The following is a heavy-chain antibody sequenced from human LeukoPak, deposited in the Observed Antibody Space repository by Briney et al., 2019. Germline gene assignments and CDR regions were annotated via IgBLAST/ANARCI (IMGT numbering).Heavy chain of an antibody. D-gene: IGHD6-19*01. CDR2: INHSGRT. CDR3: ARYVGWAFSFGY. J-gene: IGHJ4*02. V-gene: IGHV4-34*01. Sequence: SQTLSPTCVVYGGSFSGYYWGCISHPPRKGLEWIGEINHSGRTNYNPSLRSRVTISVDTSKNQFSLQLSSVTAADTAVYYCARYVGWAFSFGYWGQGTMVTVSS. CDR1: GGSFSGYY.